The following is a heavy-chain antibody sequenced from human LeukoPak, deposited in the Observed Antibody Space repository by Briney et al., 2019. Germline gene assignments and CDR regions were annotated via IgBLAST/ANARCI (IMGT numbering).Heavy chain of an antibody. Sequence: SETLSLTCTVSGGSISSSSYYWNWLRQSPGKGLEWIGYFSLGGSGTTSYTSSLKSRVTISRDTSKNQLSLKLTSVTAADTAVYYCARWDDSAWAFGTWGPGTLVTVSS. V-gene: IGHV4-61*05. CDR2: FSLGGSGTT. J-gene: IGHJ5*02. D-gene: IGHD6-19*01. CDR1: GGSISSSSYY. CDR3: ARWDDSAWAFGT.